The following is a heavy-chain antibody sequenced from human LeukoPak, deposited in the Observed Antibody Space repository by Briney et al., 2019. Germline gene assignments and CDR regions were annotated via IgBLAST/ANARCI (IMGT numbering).Heavy chain of an antibody. D-gene: IGHD6-19*01. CDR3: ARGKYSSGWFDY. V-gene: IGHV3-21*01. Sequence: GGFLRLSCAASGFTFSSYSMNWVRQAPGKGLEWVSSITTSSTYISYADSVKGRFTISRDNAKNSLYLQMNSLRAEDTAVYYCARGKYSSGWFDYWGQGTLVTVSS. CDR2: ITTSSTYI. J-gene: IGHJ4*02. CDR1: GFTFSSYS.